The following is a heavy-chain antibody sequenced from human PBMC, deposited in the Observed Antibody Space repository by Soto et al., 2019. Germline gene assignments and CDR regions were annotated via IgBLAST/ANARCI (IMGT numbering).Heavy chain of an antibody. CDR3: ARSGLRLGDGESAP. V-gene: IGHV4-59*01. Sequence: QVRLQESGPGLVKPSETLFLTCTVSGGSIGAYYWTWIRQPPGMGLEWIGFIYSSGTTYNPSLKSRVIISLDTPKNQFPLNLTPVPAVDTAVYFWARSGLRLGDGESAPWGPGTLVTVSS. D-gene: IGHD3-16*01. J-gene: IGHJ5*02. CDR1: GGSIGAYY. CDR2: IYSSGT.